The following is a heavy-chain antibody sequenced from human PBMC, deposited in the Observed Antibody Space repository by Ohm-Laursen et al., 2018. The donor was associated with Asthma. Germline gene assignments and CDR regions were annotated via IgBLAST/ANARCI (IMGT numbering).Heavy chain of an antibody. CDR3: ARDAYYYDSSGYYMDY. V-gene: IGHV4-4*02. D-gene: IGHD3-22*01. CDR2: IYHSGST. CDR1: GGSISSSNW. Sequence: TLSLTCAVSGGSISSSNWWSWVRQPSGKGLEWIGEIYHSGSTNYNPSLKGRVTISVDKSKNQFSLKLSSVTAAGTAVYYCARDAYYYDSSGYYMDYWGQGTLVTVSS. J-gene: IGHJ4*02.